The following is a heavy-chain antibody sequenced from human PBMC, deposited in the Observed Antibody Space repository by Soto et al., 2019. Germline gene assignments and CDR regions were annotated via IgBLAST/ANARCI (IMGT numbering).Heavy chain of an antibody. D-gene: IGHD1-1*01. CDR3: ARHSSNEEFDY. CDR2: IYPGDSDT. V-gene: IGHV5-51*01. CDR1: GYSFADYW. Sequence: YSKVSGYSFADYWIGWVRQMPGKDLEWMGIIYPGDSDTRYSPSFQGQVTISADKSISTAYLQWSSLKASDTAMYYCARHSSNEEFDYWGQGTLVTVSS. J-gene: IGHJ4*02.